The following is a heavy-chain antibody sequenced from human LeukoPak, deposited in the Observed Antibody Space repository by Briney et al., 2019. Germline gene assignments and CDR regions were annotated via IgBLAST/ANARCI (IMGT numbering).Heavy chain of an antibody. D-gene: IGHD4-17*01. CDR2: ISSSGNTI. J-gene: IGHJ3*02. CDR1: GFTFSSYE. V-gene: IGHV3-48*03. Sequence: GGSLRLPCAASGFTFSSYEMNWVRQAPGKGLEWVSYISSSGNTIYYADSVKGRFTNSRDNANNSLYLQMNSLRAEDTAVYYCARDRADYVGAFDIWGQGTMVTVSS. CDR3: ARDRADYVGAFDI.